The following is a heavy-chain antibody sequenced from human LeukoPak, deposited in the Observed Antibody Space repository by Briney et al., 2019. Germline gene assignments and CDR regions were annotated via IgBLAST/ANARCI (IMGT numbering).Heavy chain of an antibody. Sequence: PSETLSLTCTVSGGSISNYYWSWVRQPPGKGLEWIGYIFFSGSTTYNPSLKSRVTISVDTSKNHFSLNLSPVSAADTAVYYCARERYYYDSSGYYGYFDYWGQGTLVTV. V-gene: IGHV4-59*01. CDR2: IFFSGST. D-gene: IGHD3-22*01. J-gene: IGHJ4*02. CDR1: GGSISNYY. CDR3: ARERYYYDSSGYYGYFDY.